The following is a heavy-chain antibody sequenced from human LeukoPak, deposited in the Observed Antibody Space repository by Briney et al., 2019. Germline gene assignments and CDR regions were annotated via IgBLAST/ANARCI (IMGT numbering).Heavy chain of an antibody. CDR3: AKSPNLGWGSYLFDY. CDR1: GGSISSSSYY. V-gene: IGHV4-39*01. CDR2: IYYSGYT. Sequence: SETLSLTCTASGGSISSSSYYWVWIRQPPGKELEWIASIYYSGYTYYNPSLKSRVTISVDTSKNQFSLKLTSVTAAYTAVYYGAKSPNLGWGSYLFDYWARETLSTVSS. J-gene: IGHJ4*02. D-gene: IGHD1-26*01.